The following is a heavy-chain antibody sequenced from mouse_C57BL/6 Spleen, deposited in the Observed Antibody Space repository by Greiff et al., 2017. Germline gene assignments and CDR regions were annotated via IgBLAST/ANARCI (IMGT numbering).Heavy chain of an antibody. CDR1: GFTFSSYA. V-gene: IGHV5-9-1*02. CDR2: ISSGGDYI. D-gene: IGHD1-1*01. Sequence: EVKVEESGEGLVKPGGSLKLSCAASGFTFSSYAMSWVRQTPEKRLEWVAYISSGGDYIYYADTVKGLFTISRDNARNTLYLQMSSLKSEDTAMYYCTRDRDYYGSRTRYFDVWGTGTTVTVSS. CDR3: TRDRDYYGSRTRYFDV. J-gene: IGHJ1*03.